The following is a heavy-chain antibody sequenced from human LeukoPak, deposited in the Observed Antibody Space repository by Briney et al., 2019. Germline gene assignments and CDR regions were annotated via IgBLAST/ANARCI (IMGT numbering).Heavy chain of an antibody. CDR3: ARHVGAYYDFLDAFDI. V-gene: IGHV4-39*01. CDR1: GGSISSSSYY. J-gene: IGHJ3*02. CDR2: IYYSGST. Sequence: PSETLSLTCTVSGGSISSSSYYWGWIRRPPGKGLEWIGSIYYSGSTYYNPSLKSRVTISVDTSKNQFSLKLSSVTAADTAVYYCARHVGAYYDFLDAFDIWGQGTMVTVSS. D-gene: IGHD3-3*01.